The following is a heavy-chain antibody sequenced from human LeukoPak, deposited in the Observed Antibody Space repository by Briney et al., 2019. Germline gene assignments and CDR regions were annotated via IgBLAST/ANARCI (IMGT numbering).Heavy chain of an antibody. CDR3: APFPIVVVPAATRDAFDI. J-gene: IGHJ3*02. CDR2: ISGSGGST. CDR1: GFTFSSYA. V-gene: IGHV3-23*01. Sequence: GGSLRLSCAASGFTFSSYAMNWVRQAPGKGLEWVSAISGSGGSTYYADSVKGRFTISRDNSKNTLYLQMNSLRAEDTAVYYCAPFPIVVVPAATRDAFDIWGQGTMVTVSS. D-gene: IGHD2-2*01.